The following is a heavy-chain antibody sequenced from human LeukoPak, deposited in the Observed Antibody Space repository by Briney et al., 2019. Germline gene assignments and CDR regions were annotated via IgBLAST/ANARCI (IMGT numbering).Heavy chain of an antibody. Sequence: GASVKVSCKASGCTFTGYYMHWVRQAPGQGLEWMGWINPNSGGTNYAQKFQGRVTMTRDTSISTAYMELSRLRSDDTAVYYCARSSPTYDILTGYYKRAPPDYWGQGTLVTVSS. CDR3: ARSSPTYDILTGYYKRAPPDY. CDR1: GCTFTGYY. CDR2: INPNSGGT. V-gene: IGHV1-2*02. D-gene: IGHD3-9*01. J-gene: IGHJ4*02.